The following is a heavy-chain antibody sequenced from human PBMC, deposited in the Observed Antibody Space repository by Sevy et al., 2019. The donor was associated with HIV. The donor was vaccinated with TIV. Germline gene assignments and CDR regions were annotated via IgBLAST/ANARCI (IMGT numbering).Heavy chain of an antibody. V-gene: IGHV4-34*01. CDR2: INHSGST. CDR1: GGSFSGYY. D-gene: IGHD2-2*01. CDR3: ARAPPVVVVPGAPSWFDP. J-gene: IGHJ5*02. Sequence: SETLSLTCAVYGGSFSGYYWNWIRQSPGKGLEWIGEINHSGSTHYNPSLKSRVTISVDTSKNQFSLRLNSVTATDTAVYYCARAPPVVVVPGAPSWFDPWGQGTLVTVSS.